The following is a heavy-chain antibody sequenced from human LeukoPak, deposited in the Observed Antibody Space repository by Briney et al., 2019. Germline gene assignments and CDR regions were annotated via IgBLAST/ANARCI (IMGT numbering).Heavy chain of an antibody. CDR1: GYAFTSYG. CDR3: ARDLGWSSSH. J-gene: IGHJ4*02. Sequence: ASVKVSCKASGYAFTSYGINWVRLAPGQGLEWMGWINPTGGTTYAQKFQDRVTMTRDTSINTAYMELSGLRSDDTAVYYCARDLGWSSSHWGQGTLVTVSS. D-gene: IGHD6-6*01. V-gene: IGHV1-2*02. CDR2: INPTGGT.